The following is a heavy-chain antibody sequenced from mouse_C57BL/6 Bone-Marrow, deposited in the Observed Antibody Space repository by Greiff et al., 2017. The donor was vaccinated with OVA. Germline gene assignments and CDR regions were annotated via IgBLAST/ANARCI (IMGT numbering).Heavy chain of an antibody. CDR1: GYAFSSSW. J-gene: IGHJ2*01. D-gene: IGHD2-3*01. CDR2: IYPGDGDT. Sequence: QVQLKESGPELVKPGASVKISCKASGYAFSSSWMNWVKQRPGKGLEWIGRIYPGDGDTNYNGKFKGKATLTADKSSSTAYMQLSSLTSEDSAVYFCARRNDGYWGQGTTLTVSS. CDR3: ARRNDGY. V-gene: IGHV1-82*01.